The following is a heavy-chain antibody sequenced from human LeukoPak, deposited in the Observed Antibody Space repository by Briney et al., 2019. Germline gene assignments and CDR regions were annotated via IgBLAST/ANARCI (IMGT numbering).Heavy chain of an antibody. D-gene: IGHD5-12*01. J-gene: IGHJ4*02. Sequence: ASEKVSCNASGYTFTGSYMHWVRKAHGQGLEWMGWINPDSGGTKYAQKFQGRVTVTRDTSISTAYMELSRLTSDDTAVYYCARLNSGYDYFDYWGQGTLVTVSS. V-gene: IGHV1-2*02. CDR2: INPDSGGT. CDR3: ARLNSGYDYFDY. CDR1: GYTFTGSY.